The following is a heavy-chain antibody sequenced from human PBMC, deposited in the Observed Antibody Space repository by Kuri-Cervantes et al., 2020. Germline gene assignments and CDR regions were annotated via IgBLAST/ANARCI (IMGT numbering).Heavy chain of an antibody. J-gene: IGHJ4*02. D-gene: IGHD3-3*01. CDR3: ARGGYNFWSGYYTPDFLDY. Sequence: ESLKISCTVSGGSISSSSYYWGWIRQPPGKGLEWIGSIYYSGSTYYNPSLKSRVTISVDTSKNQFSLKLSSATAADTAVYYCARGGYNFWSGYYTPDFLDYWGQGTLVTVSS. V-gene: IGHV4-39*07. CDR1: GGSISSSSYY. CDR2: IYYSGST.